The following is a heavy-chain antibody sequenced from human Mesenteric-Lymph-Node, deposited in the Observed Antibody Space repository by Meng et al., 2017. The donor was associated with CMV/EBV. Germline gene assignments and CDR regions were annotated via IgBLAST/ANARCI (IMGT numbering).Heavy chain of an antibody. Sequence: GGSLRLSCTGASGFPFGRYAMSWVRQAPGKGLEWVSVMYSGGSTYYADSVKGRFTISRDTFKNTLYPQMNSLRAEDTAVYYCARALDYGDYVLRSWGQGTLVTVSS. J-gene: IGHJ5*02. CDR3: ARALDYGDYVLRS. CDR2: MYSGGST. CDR1: GFPFGRYA. V-gene: IGHV3-66*02. D-gene: IGHD4-17*01.